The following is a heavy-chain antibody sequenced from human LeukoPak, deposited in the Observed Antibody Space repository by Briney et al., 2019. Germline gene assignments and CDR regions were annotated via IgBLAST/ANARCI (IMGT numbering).Heavy chain of an antibody. CDR1: GGSISSSSYY. D-gene: IGHD3-16*02. J-gene: IGHJ4*02. CDR2: IYYSGST. Sequence: PSETLSLTCTVSGGSISSSSYYWGWIRQPPGKGLEWIGSIYYSGSTYYNPSLKSRVTISVDTSKNQFSLKLSSVTAADTAVYYCARHGLAGRLGELSPRYYFDYWGQGTLVTVSS. CDR3: ARHGLAGRLGELSPRYYFDY. V-gene: IGHV4-39*01.